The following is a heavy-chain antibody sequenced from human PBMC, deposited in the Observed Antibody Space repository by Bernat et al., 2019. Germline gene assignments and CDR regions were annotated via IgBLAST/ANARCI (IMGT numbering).Heavy chain of an antibody. Sequence: EVQLVESGGGLVQPGGSLRLSCTASGFTFSSYEMNWVRQAPGKGREWLSYISSSGSSIYYAESVKGRFTISRDDAKTSLYLEMNNLKADDTAVYYCVRGGYCSGGICYSFNAFDIWGQGTMVTVSS. CDR3: VRGGYCSGGICYSFNAFDI. J-gene: IGHJ3*02. CDR2: ISSSGSSI. V-gene: IGHV3-48*03. CDR1: GFTFSSYE. D-gene: IGHD2-15*01.